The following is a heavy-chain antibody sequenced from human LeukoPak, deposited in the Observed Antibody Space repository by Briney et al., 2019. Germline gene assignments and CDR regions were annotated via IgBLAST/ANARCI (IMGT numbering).Heavy chain of an antibody. CDR3: ARRQAGQSQSGYAMDV. Sequence: GGSLRLSCAASGFTFSSYWMHWVRQAPGKGLVWVSRINIDGSSTTYADSVKGRFTISRDNSKNMLYLQMISLRAEDTALYYCARRQAGQSQSGYAMDVWGQGTTVTVSS. J-gene: IGHJ6*02. CDR2: INIDGSST. V-gene: IGHV3-74*01. CDR1: GFTFSSYW. D-gene: IGHD6-25*01.